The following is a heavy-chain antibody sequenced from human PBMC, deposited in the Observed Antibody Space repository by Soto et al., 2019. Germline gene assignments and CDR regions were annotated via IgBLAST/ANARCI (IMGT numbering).Heavy chain of an antibody. D-gene: IGHD6-19*01. CDR1: GFTFDDYA. CDR3: AKAYSSVGGPLDY. J-gene: IGHJ4*02. Sequence: EVQLVESGGGLVQPGRSLRLSCAASGFTFDDYAMHWVRQAPGKGLEWVSGISWNSGSIGYADSVKGRFTISRDNAKNSLYLQMNSLIDEDTALSYCAKAYSSVGGPLDYWGQGTLVTVSS. CDR2: ISWNSGSI. V-gene: IGHV3-9*01.